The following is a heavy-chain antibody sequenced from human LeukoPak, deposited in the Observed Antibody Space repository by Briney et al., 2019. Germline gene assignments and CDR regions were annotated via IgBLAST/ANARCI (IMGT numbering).Heavy chain of an antibody. CDR2: IYYSGST. D-gene: IGHD3-10*01. Sequence: SETLSLTCTVSGGSISSYYWSWIRQPPGKGLEWIGYIYYSGSTNYNPSLKSRVTISVDTSKNQFSLKLSSVTAADTAVYYCARRPYYYGSGTMNWFDPWGQGTLVTVSS. CDR1: GGSISSYY. J-gene: IGHJ5*02. CDR3: ARRPYYYGSGTMNWFDP. V-gene: IGHV4-59*08.